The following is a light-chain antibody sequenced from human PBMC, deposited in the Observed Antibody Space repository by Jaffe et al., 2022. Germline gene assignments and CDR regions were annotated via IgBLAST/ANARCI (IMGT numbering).Light chain of an antibody. CDR2: AGF. J-gene: IGKJ5*01. V-gene: IGKV1-9*01. CDR1: QDISTS. Sequence: DIQLTQSPSFLSASVGDRVIITCRASQDISTSLAWYQQTPGKAPKVLVYAGFNLQRGVPSRFGGNASGTEFTLTITSLQPEDSATYYCQQHQFYPITFGQGTRLEIK. CDR3: QQHQFYPIT.